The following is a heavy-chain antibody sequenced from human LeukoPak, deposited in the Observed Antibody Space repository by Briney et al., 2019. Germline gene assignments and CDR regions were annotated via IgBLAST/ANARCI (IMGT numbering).Heavy chain of an antibody. J-gene: IGHJ5*02. Sequence: SETLSLTCTVSGGSISSYYWSWIRQPPGKGLEWIGYIYYSGSTNYNPSLKSRVTISVDTSKSQFSLKLSSVTAADTAVYYCARHGTPGTNLNWFDPWGQGTLVTLST. V-gene: IGHV4-59*01. CDR1: GGSISSYY. D-gene: IGHD1-1*01. CDR2: IYYSGST. CDR3: ARHGTPGTNLNWFDP.